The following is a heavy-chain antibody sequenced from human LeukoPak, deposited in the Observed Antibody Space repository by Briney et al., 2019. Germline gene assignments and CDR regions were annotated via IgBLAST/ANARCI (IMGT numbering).Heavy chain of an antibody. J-gene: IGHJ4*02. CDR2: IKSDGSTT. CDR3: ARDRGGWPDY. D-gene: IGHD6-19*01. V-gene: IGHV3-74*01. CDR1: GFTFSNYW. Sequence: PGVSLRLSCAASGFTFSNYWMHWVRQAPGKGLVWVSRIKSDGSTTSYADSVKGRFTISRDNAKNTLYLQLNSLRPEDTGLYYCARDRGGWPDYWGQGTLVTVSS.